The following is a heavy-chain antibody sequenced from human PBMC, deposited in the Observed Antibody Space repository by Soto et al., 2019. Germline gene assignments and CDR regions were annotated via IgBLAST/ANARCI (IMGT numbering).Heavy chain of an antibody. D-gene: IGHD4-17*01. CDR2: IIPILGIA. V-gene: IGHV1-69*02. CDR1: GGTFSSYT. CDR3: ATSSGTTRVYFQH. Sequence: QVQLVQSGAEVKKPGSSVKVSCKASGGTFSSYTISWVRQAPGQGLEWMGRIIPILGIANYAQKFQGRVTITADKSTSTAYMGLSSLRSEDTAVYYCATSSGTTRVYFQHWGQGTLVTVSS. J-gene: IGHJ1*01.